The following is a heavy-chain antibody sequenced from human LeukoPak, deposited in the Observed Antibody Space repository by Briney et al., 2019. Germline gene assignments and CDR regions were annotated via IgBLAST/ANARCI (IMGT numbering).Heavy chain of an antibody. CDR2: INPNSGGT. CDR1: GYTFTGYY. Sequence: ASVKVSCKASGYTFTGYYMHWVRQAPGQGLEWMGWINPNSGGTNYAQKFQGRVTMTRDTSISTAYMELSRLRSDDTAVYYCATDQRAYYDILTGYYNDSVYWGQGTLVTVSS. V-gene: IGHV1-2*02. D-gene: IGHD3-9*01. J-gene: IGHJ4*02. CDR3: ATDQRAYYDILTGYYNDSVY.